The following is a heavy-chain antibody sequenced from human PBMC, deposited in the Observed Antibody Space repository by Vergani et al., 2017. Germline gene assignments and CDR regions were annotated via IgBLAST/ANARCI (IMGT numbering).Heavy chain of an antibody. Sequence: QVQLQQWGAGLLKPSETLSLTCAVYGGSFSGYYWSWIRQPPGKGLEWIGEINHSGSTNYNPSLKSRVTISVDTSKNQFSLKLSSVTAADTAVYYCARVIGYCSSTSCYYYYGMDVWGQGP. CDR1: GGSFSGYY. CDR3: ARVIGYCSSTSCYYYYGMDV. J-gene: IGHJ6*02. V-gene: IGHV4-34*01. D-gene: IGHD2-2*01. CDR2: INHSGST.